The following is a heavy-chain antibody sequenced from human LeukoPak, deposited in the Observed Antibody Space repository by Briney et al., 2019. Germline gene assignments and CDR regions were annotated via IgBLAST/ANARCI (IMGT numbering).Heavy chain of an antibody. CDR2: ISYSSSYI. Sequence: PGGSLRLSCAASGFTFSNAWMSWVRQAPGKGLEWVSSISYSSSYIFYTDSVKGRFTISRDDAKNSLFLQMNSLRAEDAAVYYCARITLQGPYGMDVWGQGTTVTVSS. V-gene: IGHV3-21*01. CDR1: GFTFSNAW. CDR3: ARITLQGPYGMDV. D-gene: IGHD3-16*01. J-gene: IGHJ6*02.